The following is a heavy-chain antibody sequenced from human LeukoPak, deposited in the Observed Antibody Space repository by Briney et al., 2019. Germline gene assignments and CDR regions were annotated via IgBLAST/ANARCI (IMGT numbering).Heavy chain of an antibody. V-gene: IGHV3-53*01. CDR2: IYSGGST. Sequence: AGGSLRLSCAASGFTFSSYGMSWVRQAPGKGLEWVSVIYSGGSTYYAESVKGRFTISRDNSKNTLYLQMNSLRAEDTAVYYCARSAYYYDSSGYYYDFWGQGTLVTVSS. J-gene: IGHJ4*02. CDR3: ARSAYYYDSSGYYYDF. D-gene: IGHD3-22*01. CDR1: GFTFSSYG.